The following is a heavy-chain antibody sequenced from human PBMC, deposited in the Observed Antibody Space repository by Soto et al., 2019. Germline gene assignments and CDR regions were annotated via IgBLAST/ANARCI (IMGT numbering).Heavy chain of an antibody. CDR1: GGSISSGGYY. J-gene: IGHJ6*02. Sequence: QVQLQESGPGLVKPSQTLSLTCTVSGGSISSGGYYWSWIRQHPGKGLEWIGYIYYSGSTYYNPSLKSRGTISVDTSKNQFSLKLSSVTAADTAVYYCARDRDYYGSGSHASTNYYGMDVWGQGTTVTVSS. D-gene: IGHD3-10*01. CDR3: ARDRDYYGSGSHASTNYYGMDV. CDR2: IYYSGST. V-gene: IGHV4-31*03.